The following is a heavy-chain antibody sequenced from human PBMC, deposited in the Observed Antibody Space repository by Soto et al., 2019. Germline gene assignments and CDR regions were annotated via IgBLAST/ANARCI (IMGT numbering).Heavy chain of an antibody. J-gene: IGHJ6*02. V-gene: IGHV1-69*13. D-gene: IGHD3-10*01. CDR3: ARLGFGELLRYYYYYGMDV. CDR2: IIPIFGTA. Sequence: GASVKVSCEASGGSFSSYAISWVRQAPGQGLEWMGGIIPIFGTANYAQKFQGRVTITADESTSTAYMELSSLRSEDTAVYYCARLGFGELLRYYYYYGMDVWGQGTTVTVSS. CDR1: GGSFSSYA.